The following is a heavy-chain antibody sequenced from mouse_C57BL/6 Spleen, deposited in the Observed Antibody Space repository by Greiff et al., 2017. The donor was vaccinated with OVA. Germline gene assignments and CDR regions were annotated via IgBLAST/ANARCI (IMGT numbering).Heavy chain of an antibody. CDR1: GFSLTSYG. V-gene: IGHV2-4*01. CDR2: IWSGGST. D-gene: IGHD4-1*01. J-gene: IGHJ3*01. CDR3: AKIGGGPNGFAY. Sequence: VMLVESGPGLVQPSQSLSITCTVSGFSLTSYGVHWVRQPPGKGLEWLGVIWSGGSTDYNAAFISRLSISKDNSKSQVFFKMNSLQADDTAIYYCAKIGGGPNGFAYWGQGTLVTVSA.